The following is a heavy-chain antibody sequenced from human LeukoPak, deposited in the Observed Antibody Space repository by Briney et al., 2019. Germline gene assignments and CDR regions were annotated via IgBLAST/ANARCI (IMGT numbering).Heavy chain of an antibody. CDR3: AKDKGREGDY. Sequence: PGRSLRLSCAASGSTFSSYGMHWVRQAPGKGLEWVAAIWYDGSNKYYADSVKGRLTISRDNSRNTVNLQMNSLRPDDTAVYYCAKDKGREGDYWGQGTLVAVSS. CDR1: GSTFSSYG. J-gene: IGHJ4*02. CDR2: IWYDGSNK. V-gene: IGHV3-33*06.